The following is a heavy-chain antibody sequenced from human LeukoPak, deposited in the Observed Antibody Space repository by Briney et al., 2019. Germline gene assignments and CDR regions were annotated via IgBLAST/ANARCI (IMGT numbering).Heavy chain of an antibody. CDR1: GFTFSSYA. D-gene: IGHD3-3*01. J-gene: IGHJ3*02. V-gene: IGHV3-48*02. CDR2: VTSTNKI. CDR3: ARAQTLFWEFDGFDI. Sequence: PGGSLRLSCSASGFTFSSYAMYWIRQAPGKGLEWIATVTSTNKIHYADSVKGRFTISRDNAENSVYLQMNSLRDEDTAVYSCARAQTLFWEFDGFDIWGRGTKVTVSS.